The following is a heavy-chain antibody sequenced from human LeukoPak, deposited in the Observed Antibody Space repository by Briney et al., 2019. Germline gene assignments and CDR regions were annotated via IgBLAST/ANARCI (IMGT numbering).Heavy chain of an antibody. J-gene: IGHJ4*02. D-gene: IGHD4-23*01. CDR1: GFTFSSYA. V-gene: IGHV3-30-3*01. CDR3: ARVEETTVVY. Sequence: PGGSLRLSCAASGFTFSSYAMHWVRQAPGKGLEWVAVISYDGSNKYYADSVKGRFTISRDNSKNTLYLQMNRLRAEDTAVYYCARVEETTVVYWGQGTLVTVSS. CDR2: ISYDGSNK.